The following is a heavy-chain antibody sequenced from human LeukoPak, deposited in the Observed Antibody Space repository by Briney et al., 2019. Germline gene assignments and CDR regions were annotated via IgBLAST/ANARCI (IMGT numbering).Heavy chain of an antibody. CDR1: GYTFINYY. D-gene: IGHD5-24*01. CDR2: INPSGGST. V-gene: IGHV1-46*01. Sequence: GASLTVSYMASGYTFINYYMHWVRPAPGQGLEWMGIINPSGGSTTYAQNFQGRVTMTEDTSTDTAYMELSSLRSEDTAVYYCATDVEMATRDFDYWGQGTLVTVSS. CDR3: ATDVEMATRDFDY. J-gene: IGHJ4*02.